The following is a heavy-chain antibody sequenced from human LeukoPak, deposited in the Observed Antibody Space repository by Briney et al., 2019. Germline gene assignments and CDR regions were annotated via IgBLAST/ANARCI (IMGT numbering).Heavy chain of an antibody. Sequence: SETLSLTCAVCSGPFSGYYWSWIRQPPGKGLEWIGEINDSGSTNYNPSLKSRVTISVDASKNQISLKLSSVTAADTAVYYCARAVVMYYYGSPPQHWGPGTLVTVSS. CDR1: SGPFSGYY. D-gene: IGHD3-10*01. J-gene: IGHJ1*01. V-gene: IGHV4-34*01. CDR2: INDSGST. CDR3: ARAVVMYYYGSPPQH.